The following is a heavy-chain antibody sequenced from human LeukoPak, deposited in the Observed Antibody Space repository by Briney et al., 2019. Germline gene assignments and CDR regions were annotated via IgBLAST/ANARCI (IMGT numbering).Heavy chain of an antibody. D-gene: IGHD3-9*01. V-gene: IGHV1-18*01. J-gene: IGHJ3*02. CDR3: AREGGYYDILTGYYNLYAFDI. CDR2: ISAYNGNT. CDR1: GYTFTSYG. Sequence: ASVKVSCKASGYTFTSYGISWVRQAPGQGLEWMGWISAYNGNTNYAQKLQGRVTMTTDTSTSTAYMELRSLRSDDTAVYYCAREGGYYDILTGYYNLYAFDIWGQGTMVTVSS.